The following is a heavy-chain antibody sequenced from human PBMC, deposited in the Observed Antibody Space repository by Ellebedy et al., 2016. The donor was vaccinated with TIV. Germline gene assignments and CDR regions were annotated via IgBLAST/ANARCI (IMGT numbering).Heavy chain of an antibody. CDR3: TRGVVVTTSYSQY. J-gene: IGHJ1*01. CDR1: GFTFSSYG. CDR2: ISYDGSNK. D-gene: IGHD2-21*02. Sequence: GESLKISCTASGFTFSSYGMHWVRQAPGKGLEWVAVISYDGSNKYYADSVKGRFTISRDNSNNTLYLHMNSLRAEDTALYYCTRGVVVTTSYSQYWGQGTLVTVSS. V-gene: IGHV3-30*03.